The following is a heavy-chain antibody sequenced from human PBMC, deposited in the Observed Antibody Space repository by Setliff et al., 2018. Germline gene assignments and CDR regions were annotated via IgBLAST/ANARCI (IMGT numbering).Heavy chain of an antibody. J-gene: IGHJ4*02. CDR2: IYRNGNT. D-gene: IGHD4-17*01. CDR1: DFSINSGYY. CDR3: ARQIDYGDFQYFDY. Sequence: PSETLSLTCSVSDFSINSGYYWGWIRQSPGEGLEWIGSIYRNGNTYYNPSLKSRGTISVDTSKNQLSLKLNSVTAADTAVHYCARQIDYGDFQYFDYWGQGTLVTVSS. V-gene: IGHV4-38-2*01.